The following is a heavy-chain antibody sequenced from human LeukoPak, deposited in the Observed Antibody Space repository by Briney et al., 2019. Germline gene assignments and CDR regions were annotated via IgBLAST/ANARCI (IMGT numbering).Heavy chain of an antibody. CDR1: GFTFDDYA. CDR2: ISWNSGSI. CDR3: AKDISDYSSSWQFDY. D-gene: IGHD6-13*01. J-gene: IGHJ4*02. Sequence: SGGSLRLSCAASGFTFDDYAMHWVRHAPGKGLEWVSGISWNSGSIGYADSVKGRFTISRDNAKNSLYLQMNSLRAEDTALYYCAKDISDYSSSWQFDYWGQGTLVTVSS. V-gene: IGHV3-9*01.